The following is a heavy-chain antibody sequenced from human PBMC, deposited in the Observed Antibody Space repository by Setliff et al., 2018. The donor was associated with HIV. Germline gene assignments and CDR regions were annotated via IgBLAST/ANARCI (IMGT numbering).Heavy chain of an antibody. CDR2: IYYTGST. D-gene: IGHD1-1*01. Sequence: PSETLSLTCTVSGGSISTYFWSWVRQTPGKGLEWIGYIYYTGSTSYNPSFRSRVTISVETSKNQFSLMLDSVTAAETAVYYCARNSQKGIQPLLLASWGPGTLVTVSS. CDR1: GGSISTYF. V-gene: IGHV4-59*01. CDR3: ARNSQKGIQPLLLAS. J-gene: IGHJ4*02.